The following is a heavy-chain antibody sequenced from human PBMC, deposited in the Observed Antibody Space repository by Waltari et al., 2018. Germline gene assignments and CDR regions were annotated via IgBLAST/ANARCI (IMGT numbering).Heavy chain of an antibody. Sequence: VQLVESGGGVVQPGGSLSLPCAASGFTVSSNYMSWVRQAPGKGLEWVSVIYSGGSTYYADSVKGRFTISRDNSKNTLYLQMNSLRAEDTAVYYCSRAACTTFCPGWFDPWGQGTLVAVSS. CDR1: GFTVSSNY. J-gene: IGHJ5*02. CDR2: IYSGGST. D-gene: IGHD2-8*01. V-gene: IGHV3-53*01. CDR3: SRAACTTFCPGWFDP.